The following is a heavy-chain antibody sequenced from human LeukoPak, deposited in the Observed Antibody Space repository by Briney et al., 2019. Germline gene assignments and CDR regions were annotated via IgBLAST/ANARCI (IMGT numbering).Heavy chain of an antibody. D-gene: IGHD6-13*01. CDR1: GGSISSGGYY. V-gene: IGHV4-39*01. CDR3: ARTYSSSWYWGHSDY. Sequence: SETLSLTCTVSGGSISSGGYYWSWIRQHPGKGLEWIGYIYYSGSTYYNPSLKSRVTISVDTSKNQFSLKLSSVTAADTAVYYCARTYSSSWYWGHSDYWDQGTLVTVSS. CDR2: IYYSGST. J-gene: IGHJ4*02.